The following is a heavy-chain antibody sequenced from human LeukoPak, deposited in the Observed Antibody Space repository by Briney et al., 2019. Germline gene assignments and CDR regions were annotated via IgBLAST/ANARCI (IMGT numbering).Heavy chain of an antibody. CDR2: IWEDGSNI. J-gene: IGHJ4*02. Sequence: GGSLRLSCAASGYTFSTYGMHWVRQAPGKGLECVAGIWEDGSNIYYADSVKGRFIISRDNSKNTLYLQMNSLRAEDTAVYYCARAGYNSGWYEYWGQGTLVTVSS. V-gene: IGHV3-33*01. D-gene: IGHD6-19*01. CDR3: ARAGYNSGWYEY. CDR1: GYTFSTYG.